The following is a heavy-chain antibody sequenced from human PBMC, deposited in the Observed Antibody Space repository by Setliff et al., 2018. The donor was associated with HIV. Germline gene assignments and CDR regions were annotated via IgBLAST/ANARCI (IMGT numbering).Heavy chain of an antibody. D-gene: IGHD5-12*01. CDR3: ARVADIVARLDY. V-gene: IGHV1-69*13. CDR2: IIPIFGTA. Sequence: GASVKVSCKASNFSFTSYDINWVRQAPGQGLEWMGGIIPIFGTANYAQKFQGSLTITADASTRTAYMELSSLRSEDTAVYYCARVADIVARLDYWGQGTLVTVSS. CDR1: NFSFTSYD. J-gene: IGHJ4*02.